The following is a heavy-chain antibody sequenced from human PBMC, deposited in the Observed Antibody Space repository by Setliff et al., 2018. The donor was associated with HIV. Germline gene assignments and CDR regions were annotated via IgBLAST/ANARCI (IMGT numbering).Heavy chain of an antibody. Sequence: SETLSLTCTVSGGSISSYYWSWIRQPPGKGLEWIGYIYYSGSTNYNPSLKSRVTISVDTSKNQFSLKLSSVTAADTAVYYCARTPERSYGSGSIPNCFDYWGQGTLVTVSS. V-gene: IGHV4-59*01. CDR2: IYYSGST. D-gene: IGHD3-10*01. CDR3: ARTPERSYGSGSIPNCFDY. J-gene: IGHJ4*02. CDR1: GGSISSYY.